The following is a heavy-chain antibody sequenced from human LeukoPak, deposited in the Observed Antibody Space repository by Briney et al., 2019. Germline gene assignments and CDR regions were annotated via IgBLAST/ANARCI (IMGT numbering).Heavy chain of an antibody. CDR2: IYYSGST. J-gene: IGHJ6*02. D-gene: IGHD3-3*01. Sequence: SETLSLTCTVSGGSISSYYWSWIRQPPGKGLEGVGYIYYSGSTNYNPSLKSRVTISVDTSKNQFSLKLSSVTAADTAVYYCARGFWSGPRSFYYYYGMDVWGQGTTVTVSS. V-gene: IGHV4-59*01. CDR1: GGSISSYY. CDR3: ARGFWSGPRSFYYYYGMDV.